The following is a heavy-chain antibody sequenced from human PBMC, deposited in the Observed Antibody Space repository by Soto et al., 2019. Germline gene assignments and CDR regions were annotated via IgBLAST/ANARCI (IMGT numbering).Heavy chain of an antibody. J-gene: IGHJ6*02. CDR2: VHDSWGS. D-gene: IGHD2-8*01. V-gene: IGHV4-59*08. CDR1: GGSISNYY. Sequence: PSETLSLTCTVSGGSISNYYWSWFRQTPGKGLEWIGYVHDSWGSNYNPSLKSRVAISLDTSKSQFSLKLTSVTATDTAVYYCARISVSLRMYDLDDLDVWGQGTTVTVSS. CDR3: ARISVSLRMYDLDDLDV.